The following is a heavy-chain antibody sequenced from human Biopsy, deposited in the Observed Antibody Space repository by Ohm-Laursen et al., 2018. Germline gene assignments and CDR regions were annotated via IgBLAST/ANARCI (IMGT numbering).Heavy chain of an antibody. Sequence: SLRLSCTASGFTFDDYAMHWVRQATGKGLEWVSGISWHSGSRGYADSVKGRFTISRDNAKKLLYLQMNSLRAEDTALYYCAKDVRVKVQLDGMDVWGQGTTVTVSS. D-gene: IGHD1-1*01. V-gene: IGHV3-9*01. J-gene: IGHJ6*02. CDR2: ISWHSGSR. CDR3: AKDVRVKVQLDGMDV. CDR1: GFTFDDYA.